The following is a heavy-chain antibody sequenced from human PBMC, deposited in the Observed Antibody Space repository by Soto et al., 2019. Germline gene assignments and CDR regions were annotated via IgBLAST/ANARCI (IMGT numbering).Heavy chain of an antibody. V-gene: IGHV1-18*04. CDR2: ISAYNGDT. D-gene: IGHD1-26*01. Sequence: GASVKVSCKASGYTFTGYYMHWVRQAPGQGLEWMGWISAYNGDTAYAQKLQGRVTLTTDTSTSTAYMELRSLRSDDTAVYFCARGGQWDFLSDYWGQGTLVTVSS. CDR1: GYTFTGYY. CDR3: ARGGQWDFLSDY. J-gene: IGHJ4*02.